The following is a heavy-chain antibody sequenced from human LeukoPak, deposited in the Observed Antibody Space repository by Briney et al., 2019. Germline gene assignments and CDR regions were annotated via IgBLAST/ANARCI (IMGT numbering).Heavy chain of an antibody. Sequence: SVKVSCKASGGTFSSYAISWVRQAPGQGLEWMGGIIPIFGTANYAQKFQGRVTITADESTSTAYMELSSLRSEDTAVYYCARGHYDSSGTRDAFDIWGQGTMVTVSS. CDR1: GGTFSSYA. CDR2: IIPIFGTA. CDR3: ARGHYDSSGTRDAFDI. V-gene: IGHV1-69*13. D-gene: IGHD3-22*01. J-gene: IGHJ3*02.